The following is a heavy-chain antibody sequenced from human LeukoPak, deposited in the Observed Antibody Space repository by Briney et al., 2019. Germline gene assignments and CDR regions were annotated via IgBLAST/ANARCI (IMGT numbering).Heavy chain of an antibody. D-gene: IGHD6-13*01. CDR3: ARLGSWYNWFDP. CDR1: GGSISSYY. Sequence: SETLSLTCTVSGGSISSYYWSWIRQPPGKGLEWIGEINHSGSTNYNPSLKSRVTISVDTSKNQFSLKLSSVTAADTAVYYCARLGSWYNWFDPWGQGTLVTVSS. CDR2: INHSGST. J-gene: IGHJ5*02. V-gene: IGHV4-34*01.